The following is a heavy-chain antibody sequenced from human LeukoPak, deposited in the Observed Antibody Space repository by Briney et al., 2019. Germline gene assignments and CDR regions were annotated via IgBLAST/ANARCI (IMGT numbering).Heavy chain of an antibody. V-gene: IGHV3-48*03. Sequence: GGSLRLSCAASGLTFSSYEMNWVRQAPGKGLEWVSYISSSGSTIYYADSVKGRFTISRDNAKNSLYLQMNSLRAEDTAVYYCARMLWFRESEFDYWGQGTLVTVSS. D-gene: IGHD3-10*01. CDR2: ISSSGSTI. CDR3: ARMLWFRESEFDY. J-gene: IGHJ4*02. CDR1: GLTFSSYE.